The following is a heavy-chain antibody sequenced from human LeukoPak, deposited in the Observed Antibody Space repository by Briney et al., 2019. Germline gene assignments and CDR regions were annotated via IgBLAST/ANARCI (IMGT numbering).Heavy chain of an antibody. CDR1: GYTFTSYY. J-gene: IGHJ6*02. CDR2: INPSGGST. CDR3: ARLSGRDYYYYGMDV. V-gene: IGHV1-46*01. Sequence: ASVKVSCKASGYTFTSYYMHWVRQAPGQGLEWMGIINPSGGSTSYAQKFQGRVTMTRDTSTSTVYMELSSLRSEDTAVYYYARLSGRDYYYYGMDVWCQGTTLTVSS.